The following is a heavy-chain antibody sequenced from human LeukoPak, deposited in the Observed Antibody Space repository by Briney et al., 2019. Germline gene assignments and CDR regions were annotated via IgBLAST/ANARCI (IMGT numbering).Heavy chain of an antibody. V-gene: IGHV3-30*18. Sequence: GGSLRLSCAASGFTFSSYGMHWVRQAPGKGLEWVAVISYDGCNKYYADSVKGRFTISRDNSKNTLYLQMNSLRAEDTAVYYCAKYGSGSFWGQGTLVTVSS. J-gene: IGHJ4*02. CDR1: GFTFSSYG. D-gene: IGHD3-10*01. CDR3: AKYGSGSF. CDR2: ISYDGCNK.